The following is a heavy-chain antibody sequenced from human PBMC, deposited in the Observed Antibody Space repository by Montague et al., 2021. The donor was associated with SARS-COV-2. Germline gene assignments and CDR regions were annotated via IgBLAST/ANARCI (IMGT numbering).Heavy chain of an antibody. J-gene: IGHJ4*02. Sequence: SLRLSCAASGFTFSSYPMSWVRQAPGEGLEWVSVIYSGGSSTYYADSVKGRFTISRDNSKNTLYLQMNSLRAEDTAVYYCAKVAAGWGVYFDYWGQGTLVTVSS. CDR1: GFTFSSYP. V-gene: IGHV3-23*03. D-gene: IGHD6-19*01. CDR3: AKVAAGWGVYFDY. CDR2: IYSGGSST.